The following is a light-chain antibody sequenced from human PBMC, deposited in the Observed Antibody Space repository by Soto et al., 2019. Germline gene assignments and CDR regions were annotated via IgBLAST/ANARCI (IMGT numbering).Light chain of an antibody. J-gene: IGLJ2*01. CDR2: DTS. CDR3: LLSYSDSVV. Sequence: QAVVTQEPSLTVSPGGTVTLTCGSSTGAVTSSHSPYWFQQKPGQAPRTLIYDTSNRHSWTPARFSGSLLGGKAALTLSSAQPEDEAEYYCLLSYSDSVVFGGGTKLTVL. V-gene: IGLV7-46*01. CDR1: TGAVTSSHS.